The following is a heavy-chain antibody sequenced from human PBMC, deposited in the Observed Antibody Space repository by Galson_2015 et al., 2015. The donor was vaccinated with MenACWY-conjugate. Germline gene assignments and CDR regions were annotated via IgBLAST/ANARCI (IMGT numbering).Heavy chain of an antibody. Sequence: ETLSLTCTVSGGSITNNNYYWAWIRQPPGKGLELIGSIYHDGSTYYDPSFKSRVTISVDTSKDQFSLKLTSVTAADTAVYYCARHSRIPGYFDLWGRGTLVTVSS. D-gene: IGHD6-6*01. J-gene: IGHJ2*01. V-gene: IGHV4-39*01. CDR2: IYHDGST. CDR1: GGSITNNNYY. CDR3: ARHSRIPGYFDL.